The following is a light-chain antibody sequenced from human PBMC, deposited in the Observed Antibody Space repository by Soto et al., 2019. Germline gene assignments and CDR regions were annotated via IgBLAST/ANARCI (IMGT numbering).Light chain of an antibody. CDR2: AAS. V-gene: IGKV1-39*01. CDR1: QSISSY. Sequence: DIQMTQSPSSLSASVGDRVTITCRASQSISSYLNWYQQKQGKAPKLLIYAASSLQSVVPSRFSGSGSVTDFTLTISSLQPEDFATYDCEQRYSTPWTFSQGTKVEIK. CDR3: EQRYSTPWT. J-gene: IGKJ1*01.